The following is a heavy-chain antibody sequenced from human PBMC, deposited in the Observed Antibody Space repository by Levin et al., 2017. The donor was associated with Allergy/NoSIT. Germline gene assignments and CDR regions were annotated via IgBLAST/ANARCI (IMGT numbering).Heavy chain of an antibody. J-gene: IGHJ5*02. V-gene: IGHV4-34*01. CDR3: ARGIIQLWPGAWFDP. CDR2: INHSGST. Sequence: SSETLSLTCAVYGGSFSGYYWSWIRQPPGKGLEWIGEINHSGSTNYNPSLKSRVTISVDTSKNQFSLKLSSVTAADTAVYYCARGIIQLWPGAWFDPWGQGTLVTVSS. CDR1: GGSFSGYY. D-gene: IGHD5-18*01.